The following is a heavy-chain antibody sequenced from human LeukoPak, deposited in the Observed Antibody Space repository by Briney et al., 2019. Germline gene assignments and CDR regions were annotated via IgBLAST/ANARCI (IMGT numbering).Heavy chain of an antibody. V-gene: IGHV3-33*08. J-gene: IGHJ3*02. CDR1: GFTFDDYA. CDR3: ARDQSGSLHDAFDI. D-gene: IGHD1-26*01. CDR2: IWYDGSNK. Sequence: GGSLRLSCAASGFTFDDYAMHWVRQAPGKGLEWVAVIWYDGSNKYYADSVKGRFTISRDNSKNTLYLQMNSLRAEDTAVYYCARDQSGSLHDAFDIWGQGTMVTVSS.